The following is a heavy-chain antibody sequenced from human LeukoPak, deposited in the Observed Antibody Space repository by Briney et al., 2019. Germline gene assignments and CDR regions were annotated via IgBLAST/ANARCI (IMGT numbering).Heavy chain of an antibody. CDR3: ARDPQRSYQHNWFDP. D-gene: IGHD4-17*01. CDR1: GYSISSGYH. CDR2: IYHSGST. V-gene: IGHV4-38-2*02. Sequence: SETLSLTCTVSGYSISSGYHWGWIRQPPGKGLEWIGSIYHSGSTYYNPSLKSRVTISVDTSKNQFSLKLSSVTAADTAVYYCARDPQRSYQHNWFDPWGQGTLVTVSS. J-gene: IGHJ5*02.